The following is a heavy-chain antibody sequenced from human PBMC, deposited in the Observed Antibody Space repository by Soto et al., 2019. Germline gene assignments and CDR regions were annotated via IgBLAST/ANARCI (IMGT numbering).Heavy chain of an antibody. J-gene: IGHJ6*02. CDR2: ISAYNGNT. CDR3: ARAQRDDILTGSYNYYYYGMDV. D-gene: IGHD3-9*01. CDR1: GYTFTSYG. Sequence: ASVKVSCKASGYTFTSYGISWVRQAPGQGLEWMGWISAYNGNTNYAQKLQGRVTMTTDTSTSTAYMELSSLRSEDTAVYYCARAQRDDILTGSYNYYYYGMDVWGQGTTVTVSS. V-gene: IGHV1-18*01.